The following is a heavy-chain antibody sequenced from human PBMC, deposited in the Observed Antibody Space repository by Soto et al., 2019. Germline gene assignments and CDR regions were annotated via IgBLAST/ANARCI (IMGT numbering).Heavy chain of an antibody. Sequence: GGSLRLSCAASGFTFNSYWMHWVRQAPGKGLVWVSRINSDGSSTSYADSVKGRSTISRDNAKNTLYLQMNSLRAEDTAVYYCARDFGAAVTTFDYWGQGTLVTVPS. V-gene: IGHV3-74*01. D-gene: IGHD4-4*01. J-gene: IGHJ4*02. CDR3: ARDFGAAVTTFDY. CDR2: INSDGSST. CDR1: GFTFNSYW.